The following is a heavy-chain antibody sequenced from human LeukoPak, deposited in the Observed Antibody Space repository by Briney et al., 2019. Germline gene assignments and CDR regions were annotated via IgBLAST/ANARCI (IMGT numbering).Heavy chain of an antibody. CDR2: IYSGGST. CDR3: ARDLEMTSLDY. D-gene: IGHD5-24*01. V-gene: IGHV3-66*01. CDR1: GFAVSSNS. J-gene: IGHJ4*02. Sequence: GGSLRLSCAASGFAVSSNSMSWVRQAPGKGLERVSVIYSGGSTYYADSVKGRFTISRDNSKNTLYLQMNSLRAEDTAVYYCARDLEMTSLDYWGQGTLVTVSS.